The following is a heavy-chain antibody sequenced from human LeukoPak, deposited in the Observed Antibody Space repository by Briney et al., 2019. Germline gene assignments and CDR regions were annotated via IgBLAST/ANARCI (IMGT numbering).Heavy chain of an antibody. D-gene: IGHD6-13*01. CDR1: GGTFSSYA. CDR3: ARGCPDSSRWYGPSDY. V-gene: IGHV1-69*13. CDR2: IIPIFGTA. J-gene: IGHJ4*02. Sequence: ASVKVSCKASGGTFSSYAISWVRQAPGQGLEWMGGIIPIFGTANYAQTFQGRVTITADESTSTAYIELSSLRSEYTGVYYCARGCPDSSRWYGPSDYWGQGTLVTVSS.